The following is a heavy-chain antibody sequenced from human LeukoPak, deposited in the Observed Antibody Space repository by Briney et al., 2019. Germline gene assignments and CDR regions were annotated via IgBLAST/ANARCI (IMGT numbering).Heavy chain of an antibody. CDR1: GGSISSYY. V-gene: IGHV4-4*07. J-gene: IGHJ4*02. CDR3: ARGGYYYDSRGYYYLDY. CDR2: IYTSGST. Sequence: SETLSLTCTVCGGSISSYYWSWLRQPAGGGLEWIVRIYTSGSTNYNTSLKSRVTMSVDTSKNQFSLKLSSVTAADTAVYYCARGGYYYDSRGYYYLDYWGQGTLVTVSS. D-gene: IGHD3-22*01.